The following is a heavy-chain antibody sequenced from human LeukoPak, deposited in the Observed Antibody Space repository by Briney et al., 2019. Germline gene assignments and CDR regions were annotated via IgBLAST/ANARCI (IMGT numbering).Heavy chain of an antibody. Sequence: SETLSLTCTVSGGSISSGDYYWSWIRQPPGKGLEWIGHIYYSGSTYYNPSLKSRVTISVDTSKNQFSLKLSSVTAADTAVYYCARARRQDYDSSGYYYGLGYYFDYWGQGTLVTVSS. V-gene: IGHV4-30-4*01. CDR2: IYYSGST. CDR3: ARARRQDYDSSGYYYGLGYYFDY. CDR1: GGSISSGDYY. J-gene: IGHJ4*02. D-gene: IGHD3-22*01.